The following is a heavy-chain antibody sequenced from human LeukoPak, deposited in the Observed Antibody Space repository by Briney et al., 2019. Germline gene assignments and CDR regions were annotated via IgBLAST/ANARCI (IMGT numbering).Heavy chain of an antibody. V-gene: IGHV1-3*01. CDR3: ARDRDVVVVAALDY. D-gene: IGHD2-15*01. CDR2: INAGNGNT. Sequence: ASVKVSCKASGYTFTSYATHWVRQAPGQRLEWMGWINAGNGNTKYSQKFQGRVTITRDTSASTAYMELSSLRSEDTAVYYCARDRDVVVVAALDYWGQGTLVTVSS. CDR1: GYTFTSYA. J-gene: IGHJ4*02.